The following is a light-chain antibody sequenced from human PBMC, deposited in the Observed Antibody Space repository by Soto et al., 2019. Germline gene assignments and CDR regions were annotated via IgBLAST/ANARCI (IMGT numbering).Light chain of an antibody. CDR1: SSDVGTYKY. V-gene: IGLV2-14*01. J-gene: IGLJ3*02. Sequence: QSVLTQPASVSGSPGQSITISCTGTSSDVGTYKYVSWYQQLPGKAPKLMIYEVTNRPSGVSNRFSGSKSGNTASLTISGLQAEDEADYYCSSYTGSSSTPWVFGGGTKVTVL. CDR3: SSYTGSSSTPWV. CDR2: EVT.